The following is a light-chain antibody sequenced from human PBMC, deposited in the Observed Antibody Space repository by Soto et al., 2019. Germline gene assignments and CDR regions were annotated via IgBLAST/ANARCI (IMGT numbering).Light chain of an antibody. V-gene: IGLV2-23*01. Sequence: QSALTQPASVSGSPGQSITISCTGTSSDVGSYNLVSWYQQHPGKAPKRMIYEGSKRPSGVSNRFSGSKSGNTASLTISGLQAEDEADDYCCSYAGSSTHVVFGGGTKVTVL. CDR3: CSYAGSSTHVV. J-gene: IGLJ2*01. CDR1: SSDVGSYNL. CDR2: EGS.